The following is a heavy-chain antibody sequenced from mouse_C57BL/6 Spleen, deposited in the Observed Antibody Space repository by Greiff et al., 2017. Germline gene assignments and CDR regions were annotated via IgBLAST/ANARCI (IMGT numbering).Heavy chain of an antibody. CDR3: ARDGTTVVPFDY. J-gene: IGHJ2*01. V-gene: IGHV5-4*01. Sequence: DVQLQESGGGLVKPGGSLKLSCAASGFTFSSYAMSWVRQTPEKRLEWVATISDGGSYTYYPDNVKGRFTISRDNAKNNLYLQMSHLKSEDTAMYYCARDGTTVVPFDYWGQGTTLTVSS. CDR1: GFTFSSYA. D-gene: IGHD1-1*01. CDR2: ISDGGSYT.